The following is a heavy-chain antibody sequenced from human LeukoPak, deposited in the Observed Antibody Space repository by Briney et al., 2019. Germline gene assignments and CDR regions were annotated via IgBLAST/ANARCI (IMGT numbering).Heavy chain of an antibody. J-gene: IGHJ3*02. CDR3: ARSSVATDAFDI. Sequence: PSETPSLTCTVSGGSISSGSYYWSWIRQPAGKGLEWIGRIYTSGSTNYDPSLKSRVTISVDTSKNQFSLKLSSVTAADTAVYYCARSSVATDAFDIWGQGTMVTVSS. D-gene: IGHD5-12*01. CDR2: IYTSGST. V-gene: IGHV4-61*02. CDR1: GGSISSGSYY.